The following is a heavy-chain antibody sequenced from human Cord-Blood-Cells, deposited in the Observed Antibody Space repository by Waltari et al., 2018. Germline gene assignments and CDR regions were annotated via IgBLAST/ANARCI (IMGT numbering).Heavy chain of an antibody. CDR2: VSYDGSNK. CDR3: ARCWDY. J-gene: IGHJ4*02. CDR1: GFAFSSSA. V-gene: IGHV3-30*04. Sequence: QVQLEESGGGVVQPARSLRLACAAPGFAFSSSAMHWFRQAPGKGLEWGAVVSYDGSNKYYADSVKGRFTISRDNSKNTLYLQMNSLRAEDTAVYYCARCWDYWGQGTLVTVSS.